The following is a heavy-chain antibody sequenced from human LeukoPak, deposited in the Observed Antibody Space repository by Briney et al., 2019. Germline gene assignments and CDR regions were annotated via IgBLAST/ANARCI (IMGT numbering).Heavy chain of an antibody. D-gene: IGHD1-26*01. CDR3: ARSDRYSGTYFED. CDR1: GGSISGYY. Sequence: SETLSLTCTVSGGSISGYYWSWIRQPPGKGLEWIGYIFYSGSTNYNPSLKSRVTISVDTSKNQFSLKLSSVTAADTAVYYCARSDRYSGTYFEDWGQGTLVTVSS. V-gene: IGHV4-59*01. CDR2: IFYSGST. J-gene: IGHJ4*02.